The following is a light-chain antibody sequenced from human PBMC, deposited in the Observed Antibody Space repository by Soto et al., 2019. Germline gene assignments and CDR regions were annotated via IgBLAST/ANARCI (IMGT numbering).Light chain of an antibody. Sequence: DIQMTQSPSTLSASVGDRVTITCRASQSISSRLAWYQQKPGKAPKLLMIDVSSLESGVTSTFSGSGSGTEFTLTINSLQPDDFATYYCQQYYHGWTFGQGTKVEIK. CDR3: QQYYHGWT. J-gene: IGKJ1*01. CDR2: DVS. CDR1: QSISSR. V-gene: IGKV1-5*01.